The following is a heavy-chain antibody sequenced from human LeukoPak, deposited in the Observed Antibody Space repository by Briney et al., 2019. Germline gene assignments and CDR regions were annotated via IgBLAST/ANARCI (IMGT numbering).Heavy chain of an antibody. Sequence: SETLSLTCSLCGGSVRNYYWRFIAQPPGKGLEWIGYVYYTGSANYNPSLKSRVTMFEDKSKNQFSLRLYSVTVADTAVYYCAKHVTYISSSYFDYWGQGSLVTVSS. V-gene: IGHV4-59*08. CDR2: VYYTGSA. CDR1: GGSVRNYY. D-gene: IGHD6-6*01. CDR3: AKHVTYISSSYFDY. J-gene: IGHJ4*02.